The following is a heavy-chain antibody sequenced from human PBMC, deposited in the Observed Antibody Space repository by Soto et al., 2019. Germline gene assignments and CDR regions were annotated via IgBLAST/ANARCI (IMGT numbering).Heavy chain of an antibody. Sequence: PGESLKISCQGSGYSFTTYWIGWVRQMPGKGLEWMGIIYPGNSDIRYSPSFQGQVTISADKSISTAYLKWSGLKASDTAMCYCARLGIWSYGMDVWGQGTTVTVSS. CDR3: ARLGIWSYGMDV. D-gene: IGHD3-16*01. CDR2: IYPGNSDI. J-gene: IGHJ6*02. V-gene: IGHV5-51*01. CDR1: GYSFTTYW.